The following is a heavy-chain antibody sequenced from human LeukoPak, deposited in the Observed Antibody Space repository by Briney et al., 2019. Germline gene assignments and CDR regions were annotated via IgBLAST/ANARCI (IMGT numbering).Heavy chain of an antibody. CDR3: AGAYSAYDPFDY. D-gene: IGHD5-12*01. V-gene: IGHV3-74*01. CDR2: LNADGNSI. CDR1: GFTFSSYS. J-gene: IGHJ4*02. Sequence: PGGSLRLSCAASGFTFSSYSMNWVRHAPGKGLVWVSRLNADGNSITYADSVRGRFTISRDNAKNTVHLQMNSLRVEDTAIYFCAGAYSAYDPFDYWGQGILVTVSS.